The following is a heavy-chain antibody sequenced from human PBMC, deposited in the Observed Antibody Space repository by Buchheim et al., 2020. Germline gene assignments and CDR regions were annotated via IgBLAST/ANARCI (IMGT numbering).Heavy chain of an antibody. CDR2: VGSGHHT. CDR3: ARDFSGWSRDY. CDR1: GFSFSPFG. Sequence: DVQLVESGGGLVMPGGSLTLSCVTSGFSFSPFGMTWVRQAPGKGLEWVATVGSGHHTFYADLVEGRFPVSRDNARSSVYLQLNSLRAEDTAVYFCARDFSGWSRDYWGQGTL. V-gene: IGHV3-21*01. D-gene: IGHD6-19*01. J-gene: IGHJ4*02.